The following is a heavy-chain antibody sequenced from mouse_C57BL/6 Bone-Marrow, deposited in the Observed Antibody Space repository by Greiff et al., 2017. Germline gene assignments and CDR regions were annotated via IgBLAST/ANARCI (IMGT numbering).Heavy chain of an antibody. CDR2: ILPGSGST. J-gene: IGHJ4*01. V-gene: IGHV1-9*01. D-gene: IGHD2-5*01. Sequence: VQLQQSGAELMKPGASVKLSCKATGYTFTGYWIEWVKQRPGHGLEWIGEILPGSGSTNYNEKFKGKATFTADTSSNTAYMQLSSLTTEDSAIYYCARVGTYYSNYEREMDYWGQGTSVTVSS. CDR3: ARVGTYYSNYEREMDY. CDR1: GYTFTGYW.